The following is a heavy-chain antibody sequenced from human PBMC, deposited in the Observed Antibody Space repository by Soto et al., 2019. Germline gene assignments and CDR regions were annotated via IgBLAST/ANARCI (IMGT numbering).Heavy chain of an antibody. CDR1: GGSFSGYY. J-gene: IGHJ5*02. V-gene: IGHV4-34*01. D-gene: IGHD3-3*01. CDR2: INHSGST. CDR3: ARSRFLEWLLYRSGWFDP. Sequence: LSLTCAVYGGSFSGYYWSWIRQPPGKGLEWIGEINHSGSTNYNPSLKSRVTISVDTSKNQFSLKLSSVTAADTAVYYCARSRFLEWLLYRSGWFDPWGQGTLVTVSS.